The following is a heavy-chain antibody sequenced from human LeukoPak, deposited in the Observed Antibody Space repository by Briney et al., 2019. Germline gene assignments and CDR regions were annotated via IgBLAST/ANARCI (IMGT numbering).Heavy chain of an antibody. V-gene: IGHV4-38-2*02. CDR2: IYHSGST. Sequence: SETLSLTCSVSTYSISSAYYWGWIRQPPGKGLQWIGSIYHSGSTSYNPSLKSRVTISVDTSKNQFSLKLSSVTAADTAVYYCARGVAFDIWGQGTMVTVSS. J-gene: IGHJ3*02. CDR3: ARGVAFDI. CDR1: TYSISSAYY.